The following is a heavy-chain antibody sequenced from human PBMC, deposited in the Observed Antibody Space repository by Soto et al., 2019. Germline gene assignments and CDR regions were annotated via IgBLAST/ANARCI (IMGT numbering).Heavy chain of an antibody. D-gene: IGHD6-19*01. CDR3: AKDLNSSGWYRWFDP. J-gene: IGHJ5*02. CDR2: ISYDGSNK. V-gene: IGHV3-30*18. Sequence: QVQLVESGGGVVQPGRSLRLSCAASGFTFSSYGMRWVRQAPGKGLEWVAVISYDGSNKYYADSVKGRFTISRDNSKNTLYLQMNSLRAEDTAVYYCAKDLNSSGWYRWFDPWGQGTLVTVSS. CDR1: GFTFSSYG.